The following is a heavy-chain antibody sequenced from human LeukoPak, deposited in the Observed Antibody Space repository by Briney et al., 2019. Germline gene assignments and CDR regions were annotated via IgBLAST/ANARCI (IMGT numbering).Heavy chain of an antibody. J-gene: IGHJ4*02. CDR1: GFTSSSYW. V-gene: IGHV3-7*01. Sequence: GGSLRLSCAASGFTSSSYWMSWVRQAPGKGLEWGANIKQDGSEKYYADSVKGRFTISRDNAKNSLYLQMNSLRAEDTAVYYCARDRGSSGWYEFDYWGQGTLVTVSS. CDR3: ARDRGSSGWYEFDY. CDR2: IKQDGSEK. D-gene: IGHD6-19*01.